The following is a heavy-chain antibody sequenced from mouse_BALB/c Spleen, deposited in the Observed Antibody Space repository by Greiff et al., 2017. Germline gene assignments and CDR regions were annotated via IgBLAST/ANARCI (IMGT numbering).Heavy chain of an antibody. J-gene: IGHJ4*01. Sequence: QVQLQQSGAELAQPGASVKMSCTASGYTFTSYWMHWVKQRPGQGLEWIGYINPSTGSTEYNQKFKDKATLTADKSSSTAYMQLSSLTSEDSAVYYCAREGLLHYAMDYWGQGTSVTVSS. CDR2: INPSTGST. CDR3: AREGLLHYAMDY. V-gene: IGHV1-7*01. D-gene: IGHD2-10*01. CDR1: GYTFTSYW.